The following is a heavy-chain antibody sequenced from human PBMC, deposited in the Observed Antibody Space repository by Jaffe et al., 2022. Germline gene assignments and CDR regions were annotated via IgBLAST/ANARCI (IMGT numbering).Heavy chain of an antibody. CDR2: IRYDGSNK. CDR3: AKDPSPYSSSWYNWFDP. CDR1: GFTFSSYG. Sequence: QVQLVESGGGVVQPGGSLRLSCAASGFTFSSYGMHWVRQAPGKGLEWVAFIRYDGSNKYYADSVKGRFTISRDNSKNTLYLQMNSLRAEDTAVYYCAKDPSPYSSSWYNWFDPWGQGTLVTVSS. D-gene: IGHD6-13*01. V-gene: IGHV3-30*02. J-gene: IGHJ5*02.